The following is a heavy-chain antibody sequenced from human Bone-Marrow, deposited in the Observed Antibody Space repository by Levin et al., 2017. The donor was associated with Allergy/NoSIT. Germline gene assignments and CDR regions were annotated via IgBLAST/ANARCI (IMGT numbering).Heavy chain of an antibody. Sequence: GESLKISCAASGFTFSDYYMSWIRQAPGKGLEWVSYISSSSSYTNYADSVKGRFTISRDNAKNSLYLQMNSLRAEDTAVYYCAMAAIADAFDIWGQGTMVTVSS. CDR3: AMAAIADAFDI. D-gene: IGHD2-2*01. CDR1: GFTFSDYY. V-gene: IGHV3-11*03. CDR2: ISSSSSYT. J-gene: IGHJ3*02.